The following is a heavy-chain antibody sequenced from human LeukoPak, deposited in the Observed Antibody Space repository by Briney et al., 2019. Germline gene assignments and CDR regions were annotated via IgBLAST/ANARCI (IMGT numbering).Heavy chain of an antibody. CDR1: GYTFTSYG. CDR3: AKEGSSNLGV. J-gene: IGHJ6*02. Sequence: ASVKVSCKASGYTFTSYGISWVRQAPGQGLERMGWINPNSGATNYAQKFQGRVTMTRDTSISTAYMELSRLRSDDTAIYYCAKEGSSNLGVWGQGTTVTVSS. V-gene: IGHV1-2*02. CDR2: INPNSGAT. D-gene: IGHD6-13*01.